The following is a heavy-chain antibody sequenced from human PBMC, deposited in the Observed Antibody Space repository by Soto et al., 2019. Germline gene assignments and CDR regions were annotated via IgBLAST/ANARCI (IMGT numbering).Heavy chain of an antibody. Sequence: LPETLSLTCTVSGGSITNSNWWSWVRLPPAKGLEWIGDIYHAGSTKYNPSLERRVTISVDTSNNQFALTLTSVTAADTAVYFCARGPPIVGNTTPLDSWGQGTLVTVSS. J-gene: IGHJ4*02. CDR3: ARGPPIVGNTTPLDS. D-gene: IGHD1-26*01. CDR2: IYHAGST. CDR1: GGSITNSNW. V-gene: IGHV4-4*01.